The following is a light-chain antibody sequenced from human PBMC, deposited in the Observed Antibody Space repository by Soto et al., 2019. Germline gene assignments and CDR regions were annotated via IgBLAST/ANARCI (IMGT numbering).Light chain of an antibody. CDR3: AAWDDSLSAVV. CDR2: NNN. CDR1: SSNIGSNT. J-gene: IGLJ2*01. V-gene: IGLV1-44*01. Sequence: QSVLTQPPSASGTPGQRVTISCSGSSSNIGSNTVNWYQQLPGAAPKLLIYNNNQRPSGVPDRFSGSKSGTSASLAISGLPSEDEADYYCAAWDDSLSAVVFGGGTKVTVL.